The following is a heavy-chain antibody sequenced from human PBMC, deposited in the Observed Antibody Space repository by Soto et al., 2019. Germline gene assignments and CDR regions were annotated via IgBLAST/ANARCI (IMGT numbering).Heavy chain of an antibody. CDR2: IWYDGSNK. D-gene: IGHD2-15*01. Sequence: GGSLRLSCAASGFTFSSYGMHWVRQAPGKGLEWVAVIWYDGSNKYYADSVKGRFTISRDNSKNTLYLQMNSLGAEDTAVYYCASDPEQGYCSGGSCYEFDYWGQGTLVTVSS. CDR3: ASDPEQGYCSGGSCYEFDY. J-gene: IGHJ4*02. V-gene: IGHV3-33*01. CDR1: GFTFSSYG.